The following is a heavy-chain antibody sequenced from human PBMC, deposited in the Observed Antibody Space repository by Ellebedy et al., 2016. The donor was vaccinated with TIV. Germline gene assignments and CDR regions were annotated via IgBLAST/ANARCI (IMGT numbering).Heavy chain of an antibody. CDR3: AKDRTPGDGYWVFDF. CDR1: GFSFSTYA. CDR2: IVGSGGSR. Sequence: GESLKISCAASGFSFSTYAMSWVRQAPGKGLEWVSGIVGSGGSRYADSVKGRFTISRDNSKSTVDLQMSSLRAEDTAVYYCAKDRTPGDGYWVFDFWGQGTLVTVST. V-gene: IGHV3-23*01. J-gene: IGHJ4*02. D-gene: IGHD5-18*01.